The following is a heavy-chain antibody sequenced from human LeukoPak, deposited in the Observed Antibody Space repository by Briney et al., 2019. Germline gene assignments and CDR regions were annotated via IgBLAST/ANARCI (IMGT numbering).Heavy chain of an antibody. CDR3: AKGLDIVVVPASAFDI. J-gene: IGHJ3*02. D-gene: IGHD2-2*01. CDR1: GFTFDDYA. CDR2: ISWNSGSI. V-gene: IGHV3-9*01. Sequence: PGGSLRLSCAASGFTFDDYAMHWVRQAPGKGLEWVSGISWNSGSIGYADSVKGRFTISRDNAKNSLYLQMNSLRAEDTALYYCAKGLDIVVVPASAFDIWGQGTMVTVSS.